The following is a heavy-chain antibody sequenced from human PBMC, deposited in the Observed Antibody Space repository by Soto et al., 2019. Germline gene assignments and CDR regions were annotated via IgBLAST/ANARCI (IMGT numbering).Heavy chain of an antibody. CDR1: GFTFGSYA. Sequence: EVQLLESGGGLVQPGGSLRLSCAASGFTFGSYAMSWVRQAPGKGLEWVSSIGAGYGTYYADSVKGRFTISRDNSKNTLYLQMNSLRAEDTAIYYCAKRYCSGGSCFQSDYWGQGTLVTVSS. CDR2: IGAGYGT. J-gene: IGHJ4*02. CDR3: AKRYCSGGSCFQSDY. D-gene: IGHD2-15*01. V-gene: IGHV3-23*01.